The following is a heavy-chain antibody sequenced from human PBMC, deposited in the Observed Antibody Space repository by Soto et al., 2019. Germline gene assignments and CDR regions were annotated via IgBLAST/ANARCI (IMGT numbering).Heavy chain of an antibody. V-gene: IGHV4-59*01. D-gene: IGHD6-13*01. CDR3: ARGTSWQLPFDY. CDR2: ISYSGST. Sequence: SETLSLTCTVSSDSISSYYWSWIRQPPGKRLEWIGYISYSGSTDYNPSLKSRVTISGDTSKNQFSLKVSPVTAADTAVYYCARGTSWQLPFDYWGQGTLVTVSS. CDR1: SDSISSYY. J-gene: IGHJ4*02.